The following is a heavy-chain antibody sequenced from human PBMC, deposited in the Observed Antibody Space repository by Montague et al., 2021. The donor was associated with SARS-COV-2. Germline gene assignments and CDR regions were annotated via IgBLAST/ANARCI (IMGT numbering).Heavy chain of an antibody. Sequence: TLSLTCTVSGDSIGSGSYYWSWIRRAAGEGLEWIGRIYTSGRTDYNPSLINRVIISLDTSKNQFSLKLSSLTTADTAVYYCARAPDDYGAFGYWGQGILVTVSS. CDR1: GDSIGSGSYY. V-gene: IGHV4-61*02. J-gene: IGHJ4*02. CDR3: ARAPDDYGAFGY. D-gene: IGHD4-17*01. CDR2: IYTSGRT.